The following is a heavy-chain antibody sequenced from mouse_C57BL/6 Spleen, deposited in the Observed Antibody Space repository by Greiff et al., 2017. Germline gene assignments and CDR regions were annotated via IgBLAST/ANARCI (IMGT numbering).Heavy chain of an antibody. D-gene: IGHD2-14*01. Sequence: VHLVESGAELVRPGASVTLSCKASGYTFTDYEMHWVKQTPVHGLEWIGAIDPETGGTAYNQKFKGKAILTADTSSSTAYMELRSLTSEDSAVYYSTRGVPFAYWGQGTLVTVSA. CDR2: IDPETGGT. CDR1: GYTFTDYE. CDR3: TRGVPFAY. J-gene: IGHJ3*01. V-gene: IGHV1-15*01.